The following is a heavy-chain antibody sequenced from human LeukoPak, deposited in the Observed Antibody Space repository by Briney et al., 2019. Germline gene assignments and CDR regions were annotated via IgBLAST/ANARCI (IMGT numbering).Heavy chain of an antibody. Sequence: SETLSLTCTVSGYSISSGYYWSWIRQPPGKGLEWIGSIYHSGSTYYNPSLKSRVTISVDTSKNQFSLKLSSVTAADTAVYYCARVGYGDLVNWFHPWGQGTLVTVSS. CDR2: IYHSGST. CDR1: GYSISSGYY. J-gene: IGHJ5*02. V-gene: IGHV4-38-2*02. D-gene: IGHD4-17*01. CDR3: ARVGYGDLVNWFHP.